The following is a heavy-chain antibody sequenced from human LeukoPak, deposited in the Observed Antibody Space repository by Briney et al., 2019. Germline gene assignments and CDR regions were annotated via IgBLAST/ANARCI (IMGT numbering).Heavy chain of an antibody. V-gene: IGHV1-18*01. CDR1: GYTFTSYG. Sequence: ASVKVSCKASGYTFTSYGISWVRQAPGQGLEWMGWISAYNGNTNYAQKLQGRVTMTTDTSTSTAYMELRSLRSDDTAVYYCARDANYYDTKGPLGDYWGQGTLVTVSS. D-gene: IGHD3-22*01. CDR2: ISAYNGNT. CDR3: ARDANYYDTKGPLGDY. J-gene: IGHJ4*02.